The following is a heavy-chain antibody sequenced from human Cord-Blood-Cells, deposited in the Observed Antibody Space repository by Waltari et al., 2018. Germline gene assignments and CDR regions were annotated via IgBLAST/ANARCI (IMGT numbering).Heavy chain of an antibody. CDR1: GGTFSSYA. CDR3: ARDPPATYCGGDCYSDY. V-gene: IGHV1-69*04. CDR2: IIPILGIA. J-gene: IGHJ4*02. D-gene: IGHD2-21*02. Sequence: QVQLVQSGAEVKKPGSSVTVSCKASGGTFSSYAISWVRQAPGQGLEWMGGIIPILGIANYAQKFQGRVTITADESTSTAYMELSSLRSEDTAVYYCARDPPATYCGGDCYSDYWGQGTLVTVSS.